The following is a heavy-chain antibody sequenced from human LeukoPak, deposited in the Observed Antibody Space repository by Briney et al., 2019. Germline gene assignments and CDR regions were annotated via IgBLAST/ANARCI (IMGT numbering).Heavy chain of an antibody. J-gene: IGHJ4*02. V-gene: IGHV3-23*01. CDR3: ARGPSGYHNT. D-gene: IGHD5-12*01. CDR2: ISGSGGST. CDR1: GLTFSNYA. Sequence: GGSLRLSCAASGLTFSNYAISWVRQAPGKGLEWVSGISGSGGSTYYADSVKGRFTISRDNSKNTLYLQMNSLRAEDTAVYYCARGPSGYHNTGGQGTLVTVSS.